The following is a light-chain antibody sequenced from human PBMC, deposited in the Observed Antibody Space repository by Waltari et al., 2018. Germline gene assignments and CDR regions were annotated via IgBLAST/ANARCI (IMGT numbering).Light chain of an antibody. V-gene: IGLV2-23*02. J-gene: IGLJ1*01. Sequence: QSALTQPASVSGSPGQSITVPCTGTSSDVGRYNLVSWYQHHPPKAPNLMIYEVSKRPAGFSIRFSGSNSGNTASLTFSGLQPENEADYYCCSYAGANTYVFESGTKVTFL. CDR3: CSYAGANTYV. CDR1: SSDVGRYNL. CDR2: EVS.